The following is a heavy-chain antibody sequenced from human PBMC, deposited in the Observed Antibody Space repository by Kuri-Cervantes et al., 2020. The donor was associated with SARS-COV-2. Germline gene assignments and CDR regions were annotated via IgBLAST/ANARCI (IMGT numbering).Heavy chain of an antibody. CDR3: ARVSTIFGVALHGYYYMGV. D-gene: IGHD3-3*01. Sequence: GESLKISCKGSGYSFTSYWIGWVRQMPGKGLEWMGIIYPGDSDTRYSPSFQGQVTISADKSISTAYLQWSSLKASDTAMYYCARVSTIFGVALHGYYYMGVWGKGTTVTVSS. CDR1: GYSFTSYW. CDR2: IYPGDSDT. V-gene: IGHV5-51*01. J-gene: IGHJ6*03.